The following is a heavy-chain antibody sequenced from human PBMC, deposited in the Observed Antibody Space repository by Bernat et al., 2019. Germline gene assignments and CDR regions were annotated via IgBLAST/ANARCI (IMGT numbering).Heavy chain of an antibody. CDR1: GFTFGDYA. V-gene: IGHV3-49*04. D-gene: IGHD1-1*01. CDR2: IRSKAYGGTT. Sequence: EVQLVESGGGLVQPGRSLRLSCTASGFTFGDYAMSWVRQAPGKGLEWVGFIRSKAYGGTTEYAASVKGRFTISRDDYTSSTYLQMNSMKTEDTAVYYCTRGNEESYYYYYYMDVWGKGTTVTVSS. J-gene: IGHJ6*03. CDR3: TRGNEESYYYYYYMDV.